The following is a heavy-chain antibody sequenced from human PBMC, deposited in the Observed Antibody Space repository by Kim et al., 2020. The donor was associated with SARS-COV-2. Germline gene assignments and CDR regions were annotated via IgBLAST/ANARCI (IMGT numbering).Heavy chain of an antibody. Sequence: SVKVSCKASGGTFSSYAISWVRQAPGQGLEWMGGIIPIFGTANYAQKFQGRVTITADESTSTAYMELSSLRSEDTAVYYCARDPDYYDSSGYRDFDYWGQGTLVTVSS. D-gene: IGHD3-22*01. V-gene: IGHV1-69*13. CDR3: ARDPDYYDSSGYRDFDY. CDR1: GGTFSSYA. J-gene: IGHJ4*02. CDR2: IIPIFGTA.